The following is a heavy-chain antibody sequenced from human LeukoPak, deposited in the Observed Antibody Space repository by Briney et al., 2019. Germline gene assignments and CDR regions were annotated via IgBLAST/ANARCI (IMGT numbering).Heavy chain of an antibody. CDR3: ALGYYDSSGYDY. CDR2: INPNNGGT. CDR1: GYTFTGYY. V-gene: IGHV1-2*04. Sequence: GASVKVSCKASGYTFTGYYMHWVRQAPGQGLEWMGWINPNNGGTNYAQKFQGWVTMTRDTSISTAYMELSRLRSDDTAVYYCALGYYDSSGYDYWGQGTLVTVSS. J-gene: IGHJ4*02. D-gene: IGHD3-22*01.